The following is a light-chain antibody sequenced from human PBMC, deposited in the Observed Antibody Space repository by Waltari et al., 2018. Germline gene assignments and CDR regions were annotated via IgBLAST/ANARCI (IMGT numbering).Light chain of an antibody. J-gene: IGLJ7*01. CDR2: ANT. Sequence: QSVLTQPPSVSAAPGQRVTFSCSGGSSNIGKNYVSWYRQFPGTAPKLLIYANTERPSGIPGRFSGSKSGTSATLDITGLQAGDEADYYCGTWDSSLSGAVFGGGTHLTVL. V-gene: IGLV1-51*02. CDR3: GTWDSSLSGAV. CDR1: SSNIGKNY.